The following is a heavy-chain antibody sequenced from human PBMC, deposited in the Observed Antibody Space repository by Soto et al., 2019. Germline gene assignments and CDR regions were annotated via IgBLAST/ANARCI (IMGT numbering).Heavy chain of an antibody. J-gene: IGHJ4*02. CDR3: ARDPWAADY. Sequence: GGSLRLSCAASGFTGSTKYMSWVRQAPGKGLEWVSVIYSGGSTFYADSVRGRFTISRDNSKNTVNLQMNSLRAEDTAVYYCARDPWAADYWGQGTLVTVSS. V-gene: IGHV3-66*01. CDR2: IYSGGST. CDR1: GFTGSTKY. D-gene: IGHD3-16*01.